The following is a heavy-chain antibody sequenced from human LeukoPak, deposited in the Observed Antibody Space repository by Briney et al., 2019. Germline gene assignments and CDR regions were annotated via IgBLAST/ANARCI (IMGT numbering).Heavy chain of an antibody. CDR1: GGSISSYY. J-gene: IGHJ4*02. CDR2: IYYSGST. D-gene: IGHD3-3*01. CDR3: ARGRFGVPFDY. V-gene: IGHV4-59*01. Sequence: PSETLSLTCTVSGGSISSYYWSWIRQPPGKGLEWIGYIYYSGSTNYNPSLKSRVTVSVDTSKNQFSLKLSSVTAADTAVYYCARGRFGVPFDYWGQGTLVTVSS.